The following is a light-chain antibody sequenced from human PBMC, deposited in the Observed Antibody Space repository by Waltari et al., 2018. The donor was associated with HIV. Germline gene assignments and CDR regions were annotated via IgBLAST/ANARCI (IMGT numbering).Light chain of an antibody. CDR1: SSTIGAGYD. CDR2: GNT. V-gene: IGLV1-40*01. CDR3: QSYDSGLSAYV. J-gene: IGLJ1*01. Sequence: QSVLTQPPSVSGAPGQRVTISCTGSSSTIGAGYDVHWFQQLPGTAPKLLIYGNTNRPSGVPDRFSGSKSGTSASLAITGLQAEDEGDYYCQSYDSGLSAYVFGTGTKVTVL.